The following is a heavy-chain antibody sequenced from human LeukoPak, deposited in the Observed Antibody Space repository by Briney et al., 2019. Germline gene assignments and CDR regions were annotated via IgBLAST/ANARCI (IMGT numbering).Heavy chain of an antibody. CDR2: ISGSGGST. CDR1: GFTFSSYA. J-gene: IGHJ5*01. D-gene: IGHD4-17*01. Sequence: PGGSLRLSCAASGFTFSSYAMSWVRQAPGKGLEWVSAISGSGGSTYYADSVKGRFTISRGNSKNRLYLQMNSLRAEDTAVYYCAKESTVTPGNVNWFDSWGQGTLVTVSS. CDR3: AKESTVTPGNVNWFDS. V-gene: IGHV3-23*01.